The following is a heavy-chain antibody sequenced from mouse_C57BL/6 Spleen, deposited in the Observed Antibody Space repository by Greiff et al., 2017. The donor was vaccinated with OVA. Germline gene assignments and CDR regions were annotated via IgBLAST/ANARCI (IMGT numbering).Heavy chain of an antibody. CDR2: IYPGSGST. CDR1: GYTFTSYW. V-gene: IGHV1-55*01. Sequence: QVQLKQPGAELVKPGASVKMSCKASGYTFTSYWITWVKQRPGQGLEWIGDIYPGSGSTNYNEKFKSKATLTVDTSSSTAYMQLSSLTSEDSAVYYCATITTVVAYYFDYWGQGTTLTVSS. CDR3: ATITTVVAYYFDY. J-gene: IGHJ2*01. D-gene: IGHD1-1*01.